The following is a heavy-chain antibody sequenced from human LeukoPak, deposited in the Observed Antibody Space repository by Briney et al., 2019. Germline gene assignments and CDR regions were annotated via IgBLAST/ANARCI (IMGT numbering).Heavy chain of an antibody. CDR1: GFTFDDYA. Sequence: GRSLRLSCAASGFTFDDYAMNWVRQAPGKGLEWVSSITSSSSYIYYADSVKGRFTISRHNAKNSLYLQLNSLRAEDTAVYYCVRLYDDYTNGHFDSWGQGTLVTVSS. CDR2: ITSSSSYI. CDR3: VRLYDDYTNGHFDS. V-gene: IGHV3-21*01. J-gene: IGHJ4*02. D-gene: IGHD4-11*01.